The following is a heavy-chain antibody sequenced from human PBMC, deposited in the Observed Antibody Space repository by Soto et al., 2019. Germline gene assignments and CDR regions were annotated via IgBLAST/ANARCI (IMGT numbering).Heavy chain of an antibody. CDR3: ARDLWFGELLSYNWFDP. V-gene: IGHV1-18*01. D-gene: IGHD3-10*01. J-gene: IGHJ5*02. CDR2: ISAYNGNT. Sequence: QVQLVQSGAEVKKPGASVKVSCKASGYTFTSYGISWVRQAPGQGLEWMGWISAYNGNTNYAQKLQGRVTMTTDTSTSTAYMELRSLRSDDTAVYYRARDLWFGELLSYNWFDPWGQGTLVTVSS. CDR1: GYTFTSYG.